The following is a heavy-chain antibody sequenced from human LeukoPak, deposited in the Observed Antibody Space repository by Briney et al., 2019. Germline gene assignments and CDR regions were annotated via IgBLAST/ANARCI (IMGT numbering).Heavy chain of an antibody. CDR1: GYTFTSYD. CDR2: RNPNSGNT. Sequence: GASVKVSCKASGYTFTSYDINLVRQATGQGLEWMGRRNPNSGNTGYAQKFQGRVTMTRNTSISTAYMELSSLRSEDTAVYYCARSSASGYYGYYYYYYGMDVWGQGTAVTVSS. J-gene: IGHJ6*02. V-gene: IGHV1-8*01. CDR3: ARSSASGYYGYYYYYYGMDV. D-gene: IGHD3-3*01.